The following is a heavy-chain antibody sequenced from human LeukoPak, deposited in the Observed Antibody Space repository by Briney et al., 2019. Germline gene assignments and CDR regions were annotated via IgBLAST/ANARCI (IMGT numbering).Heavy chain of an antibody. CDR3: ARVVLDHYYDSSGYLGTLDY. D-gene: IGHD3-22*01. CDR2: INTYNGNT. V-gene: IGHV1-18*01. Sequence: ASVKVSCKASGYTFTNYGISWVRQAPGQGLEWMGWINTYNGNTNYAQKFQGRVTMTTDTSTSTASMELGSLKSDDTAVYYCARVVLDHYYDSSGYLGTLDYWGQGTLVTVSS. J-gene: IGHJ4*02. CDR1: GYTFTNYG.